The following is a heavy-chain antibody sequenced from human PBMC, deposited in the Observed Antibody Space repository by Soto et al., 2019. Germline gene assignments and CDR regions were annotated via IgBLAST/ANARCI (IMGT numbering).Heavy chain of an antibody. D-gene: IGHD3-9*01. V-gene: IGHV3-33*01. CDR1: GFTFSSYG. CDR2: IWYDGSNK. CDR3: ARDYILTGYRVSEMDV. Sequence: PGGSLRLSCAASGFTFSSYGMHWVRQAPGKGLEWVAVIWYDGSNKYYADSVKGRFTISRDNSKNTLYLQMNSLRAEDTAVYYCARDYILTGYRVSEMDVWGQGTTVTVSS. J-gene: IGHJ6*02.